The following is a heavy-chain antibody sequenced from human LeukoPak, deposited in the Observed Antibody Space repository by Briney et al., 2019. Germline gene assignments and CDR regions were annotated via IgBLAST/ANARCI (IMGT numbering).Heavy chain of an antibody. CDR1: GFSFTNYW. CDR3: AKQLGYCSDGSCYFPY. CDR2: ISSDGSVT. V-gene: IGHV3-74*03. Sequence: PGGSLRLSCAVSGFSFTNYWMHWVRQDPGKGLVWVSYISSDGSVTKYADSVKGRFTISRDNAVSTLCLQMNSLRAEDTAVYYCAKQLGYCSDGSCYFPYWGQGTLVTVSS. D-gene: IGHD2-15*01. J-gene: IGHJ4*02.